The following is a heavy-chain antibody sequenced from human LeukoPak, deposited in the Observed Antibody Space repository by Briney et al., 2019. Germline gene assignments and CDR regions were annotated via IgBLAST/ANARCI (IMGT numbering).Heavy chain of an antibody. J-gene: IGHJ4*02. Sequence: GGSLRLSCAASGFTFSSYEMNWVRQAPGEGLEWVSVIYSGGSTYYADSVKGRFTISRDNSKNTLYLQMNSLRAEDTAVYYCAILAGAIPFDYWGQGTLVTVSS. CDR2: IYSGGST. D-gene: IGHD1-26*01. V-gene: IGHV3-53*01. CDR3: AILAGAIPFDY. CDR1: GFTFSSYE.